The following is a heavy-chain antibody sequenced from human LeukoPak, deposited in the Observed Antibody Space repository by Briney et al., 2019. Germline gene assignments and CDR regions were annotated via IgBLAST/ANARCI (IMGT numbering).Heavy chain of an antibody. CDR3: IKDMGFDLLKDAFHV. V-gene: IGHV3-9*01. J-gene: IGHJ3*01. CDR2: ISWDSGNE. CDR1: GFRLEDFA. D-gene: IGHD3-9*01. Sequence: GGSLRLSCVGSGFRLEDFAMRWVRQVPGKGLEWVSSISWDSGNEAYTDAVKGRFTISRDNHKNSLYLQMNSLRPADTAFYYCIKDMGFDLLKDAFHVWGQGTLVTVSS.